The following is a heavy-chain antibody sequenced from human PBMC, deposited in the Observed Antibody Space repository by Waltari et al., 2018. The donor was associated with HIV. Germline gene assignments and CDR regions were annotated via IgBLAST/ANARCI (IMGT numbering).Heavy chain of an antibody. CDR3: ARDPQYCSSTSCSYDFDY. D-gene: IGHD2-2*01. CDR2: ITYDGSNK. V-gene: IGHV3-30-3*01. Sequence: QVQLVESGGGVVQHGRSLRLSCAASGFTFSNYAMPWVRQAPVKGRGLVAVITYDGSNKTYADSVKCRFTISRDNSKNTLYLQMNSLRAEDTAVYYCARDPQYCSSTSCSYDFDYWGQGTLVTVSS. J-gene: IGHJ4*02. CDR1: GFTFSNYA.